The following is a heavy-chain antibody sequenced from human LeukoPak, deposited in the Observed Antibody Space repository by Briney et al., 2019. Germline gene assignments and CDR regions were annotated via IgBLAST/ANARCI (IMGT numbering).Heavy chain of an antibody. D-gene: IGHD5-18*01. V-gene: IGHV1-18*01. CDR3: ARDEYSYGYDY. J-gene: IGHJ4*02. CDR1: GYTFTSYD. CDR2: ISAYNGNT. Sequence: ASVKVSCKASGYTFTSYDINWVRQAPGQGLEWMGWISAYNGNTNYAQKLQGRVTMTTDTSTSTAYMELRSLRSDDTAVYYCARDEYSYGYDYWGQGTLVTVSS.